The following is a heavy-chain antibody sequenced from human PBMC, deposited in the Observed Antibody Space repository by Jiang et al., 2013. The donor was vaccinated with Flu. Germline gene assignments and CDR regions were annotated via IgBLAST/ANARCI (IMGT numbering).Heavy chain of an antibody. CDR1: GYTFTGYY. Sequence: VQLVESGAEVKKPGASVKVSCKASGYTFTGYYMHWVRQAPGQGLEWMGWINPNSGGTNYAQKFQGRVTMTRDTSISTAYMELSRLRSDDTAVYYCARAWRTYYDSSGHSSFQHWGQGTWSPSPQ. CDR2: INPNSGGT. CDR3: ARAWRTYYDSSGHSSFQH. V-gene: IGHV1-2*02. J-gene: IGHJ1*01. D-gene: IGHD3-22*01.